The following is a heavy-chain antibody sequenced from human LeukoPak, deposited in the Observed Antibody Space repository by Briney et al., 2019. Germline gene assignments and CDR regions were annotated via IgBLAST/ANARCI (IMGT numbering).Heavy chain of an antibody. V-gene: IGHV3-23*01. D-gene: IGHD6-13*01. CDR3: AKGSVAAVVTFIDF. J-gene: IGHJ4*02. CDR1: GFTFTSYV. Sequence: GESLRLSCAASGFTFTSYVMNWVRQAPGQGLEWVSTIADSGGDTYYADSVKGRFTVSRDDSENTLYLQMHSLRAEDTAVYYCAKGSVAAVVTFIDFWGQGTLVTVSS. CDR2: IADSGGDT.